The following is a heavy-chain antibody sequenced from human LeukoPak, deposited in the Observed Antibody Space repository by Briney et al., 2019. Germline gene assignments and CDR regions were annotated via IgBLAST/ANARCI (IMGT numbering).Heavy chain of an antibody. J-gene: IGHJ3*02. V-gene: IGHV4-34*01. CDR3: ARDQTSKGDAFDI. Sequence: SETLSLTCAVYGGSFSGYYWSWIRQPPGKGLEWIGEINHSGSTNYNPSLKSRVTISVDTSKNQFSLKLSSVTAADTAVYYCARDQTSKGDAFDIWGQGTMVTVSS. CDR2: INHSGST. CDR1: GGSFSGYY.